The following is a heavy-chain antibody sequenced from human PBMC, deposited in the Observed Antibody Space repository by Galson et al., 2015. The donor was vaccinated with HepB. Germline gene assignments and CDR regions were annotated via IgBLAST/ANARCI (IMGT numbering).Heavy chain of an antibody. CDR3: ARGRGSGGDYYYYMDV. Sequence: LSLTCAVYGGSFSGYYWSWIRQPPGKGLEWIGEINHSGSTNYNPSLKSRVTISVDTSKNQFSLKLSSVTAADTAVYYCARGRGSGGDYYYYMDVWGKGTTVTVSS. D-gene: IGHD3-10*01. V-gene: IGHV4-34*01. J-gene: IGHJ6*03. CDR2: INHSGST. CDR1: GGSFSGYY.